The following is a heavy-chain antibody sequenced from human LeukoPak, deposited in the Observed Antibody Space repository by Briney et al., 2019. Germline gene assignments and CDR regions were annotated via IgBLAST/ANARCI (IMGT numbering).Heavy chain of an antibody. CDR1: GFTFTSYS. Sequence: PGGSLRLSCAASGFTFTSYSMNWVRQAPGKGLEWVSYISSSSSTIYYADSVKGRFTISRDNAKNSLYLQMNSLRAEDTAVYYCARDEAPGDIVVVPAPLTFDYWGQGTLVTVSS. CDR2: ISSSSSTI. V-gene: IGHV3-48*04. D-gene: IGHD2-2*01. CDR3: ARDEAPGDIVVVPAPLTFDY. J-gene: IGHJ4*02.